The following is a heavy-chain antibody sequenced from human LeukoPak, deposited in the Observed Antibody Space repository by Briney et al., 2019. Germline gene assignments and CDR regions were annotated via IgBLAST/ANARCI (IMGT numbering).Heavy chain of an antibody. V-gene: IGHV3-23*01. CDR3: ARDTIARDYTYYFDY. J-gene: IGHJ4*02. Sequence: PGGSLRLSCAASGFTFSSYAMSWVRQAPGKGLEWVSAISGSGGSTYYADSVKGRFTISRDNSKNTLYLQMNSLRAEDTAVYYCARDTIARDYTYYFDYWGQGTLVTVSS. D-gene: IGHD4-11*01. CDR1: GFTFSSYA. CDR2: ISGSGGST.